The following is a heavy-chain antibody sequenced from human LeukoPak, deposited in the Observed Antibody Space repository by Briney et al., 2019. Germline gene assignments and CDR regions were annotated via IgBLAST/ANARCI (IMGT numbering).Heavy chain of an antibody. Sequence: GASVKVSCKASGYTFTSYGISWVRQAPGQGLEWMGWISAYNGNTNYAQKLQGRVTMTTDTSTSTAYMELRSLRSDDTAVYYCARGRSSDWFQRFNFDSGGQGNLVTVSS. J-gene: IGHJ4*02. CDR2: ISAYNGNT. D-gene: IGHD6-19*01. CDR3: ARGRSSDWFQRFNFDS. V-gene: IGHV1-18*01. CDR1: GYTFTSYG.